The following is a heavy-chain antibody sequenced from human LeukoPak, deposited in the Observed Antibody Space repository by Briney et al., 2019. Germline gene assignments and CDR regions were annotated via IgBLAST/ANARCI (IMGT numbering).Heavy chain of an antibody. D-gene: IGHD3-22*01. CDR1: GFTFSSYG. V-gene: IGHV3-30*03. J-gene: IGHJ4*02. Sequence: GGSLRLSCAASGFTFSSYGMHWVRQVPGKGLEWVAVISYDGSNKYYADSVKGRFTISRDNSKNTLYLQMNSLRAEDTAVYYCASGHYDSSGYYPRGDYWGQGTLVTVSS. CDR3: ASGHYDSSGYYPRGDY. CDR2: ISYDGSNK.